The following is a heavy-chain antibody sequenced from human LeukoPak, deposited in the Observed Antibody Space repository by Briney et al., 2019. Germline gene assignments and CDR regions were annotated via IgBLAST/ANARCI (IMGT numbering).Heavy chain of an antibody. CDR3: ARGRIMITFGGVIVYPNWFDP. Sequence: PSETLSLTCAVYGGSFSGYYWSWIRQPPGKGLEWIGEINHSGSTNYNPSLKSRVTISVDTSKNQFSLKLSSVTAAGTAVYYCARGRIMITFGGVIVYPNWFDPWGQGTLVTVSS. J-gene: IGHJ5*02. CDR1: GGSFSGYY. CDR2: INHSGST. V-gene: IGHV4-34*01. D-gene: IGHD3-16*02.